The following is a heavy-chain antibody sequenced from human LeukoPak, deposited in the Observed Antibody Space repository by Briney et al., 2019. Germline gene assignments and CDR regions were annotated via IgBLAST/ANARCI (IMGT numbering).Heavy chain of an antibody. J-gene: IGHJ4*02. Sequence: SETLSLTCAVSGDSITSSKWWSWVRQSPEKGLEWIGEIYHTGATNYNPSLKSRVTMSVDKSKNQFFLNLSSVTAADTAVYYCASGSHAVTTHFDYWGQGTLVSVS. D-gene: IGHD3-16*01. CDR2: IYHTGAT. V-gene: IGHV4-4*02. CDR3: ASGSHAVTTHFDY. CDR1: GDSITSSKW.